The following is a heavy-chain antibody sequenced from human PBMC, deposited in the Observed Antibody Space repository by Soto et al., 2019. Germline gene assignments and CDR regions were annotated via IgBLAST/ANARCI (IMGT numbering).Heavy chain of an antibody. V-gene: IGHV3-74*01. CDR1: GFTFSSYW. D-gene: IGHD3-22*01. CDR3: ARPNSRGYYDSSGTDAFDI. Sequence: PGGSLRLSCAASGFTFSSYWMHWVRQAPGKGLVWVSRINSDGSSTSYADSVKGRFTISRDNAKNTLYLQMNSLRAEDTAVYYCARPNSRGYYDSSGTDAFDIWGQGTMVTVSS. CDR2: INSDGSST. J-gene: IGHJ3*02.